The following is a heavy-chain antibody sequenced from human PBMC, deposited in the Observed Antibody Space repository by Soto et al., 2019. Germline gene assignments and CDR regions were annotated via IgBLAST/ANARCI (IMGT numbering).Heavy chain of an antibody. J-gene: IGHJ5*02. CDR1: GCSRSTGGMC. D-gene: IGHD6-13*01. CDR3: AQSISYSGSWPSNWFDP. V-gene: IGHV2-70*01. CDR2: IDSDDDK. Sequence: SGPTLVNPTQTLTLTCTFSGCSRSTGGMCVSWIRQPPGKALEWLALIDSDDDKYYSPSLKTRLTISKDTSKNQVVLTMINMDPVDTGTYYCAQSISYSGSWPSNWFDPWGQGTLVTVSS.